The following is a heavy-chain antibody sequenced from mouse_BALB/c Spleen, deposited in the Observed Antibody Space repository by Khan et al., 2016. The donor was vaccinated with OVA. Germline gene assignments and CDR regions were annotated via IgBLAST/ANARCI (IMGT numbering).Heavy chain of an antibody. J-gene: IGHJ4*01. Sequence: QIQLVQSGPELKKPGETVKISCKASGYTFTKFGMNWVKQAPGKGLEWMGWINTYTGEPTYADDFKGRFAFSMETSASTAYLQINNLKDEDTATYFCARPPSFSDTMAYWGQGTSVTVSS. CDR3: ARPPSFSDTMAY. CDR2: INTYTGEP. V-gene: IGHV9-3-1*01. CDR1: GYTFTKFG.